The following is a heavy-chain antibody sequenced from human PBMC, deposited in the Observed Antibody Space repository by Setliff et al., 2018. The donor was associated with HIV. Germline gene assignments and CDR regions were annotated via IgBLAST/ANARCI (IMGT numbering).Heavy chain of an antibody. CDR1: GYTFTSYA. V-gene: IGHV1-3*01. CDR2: INAGNGNT. Sequence: AASVKVSCKASGYTFTSYAMHWVRQAPGQRLEWMGWINAGNGNTEYSQKFQGRVTITRDTSASTAYMELSSLRSEDTAVYYCAGGRSSSYLDYWGQGTLVTVSS. D-gene: IGHD6-6*01. CDR3: AGGRSSSYLDY. J-gene: IGHJ4*02.